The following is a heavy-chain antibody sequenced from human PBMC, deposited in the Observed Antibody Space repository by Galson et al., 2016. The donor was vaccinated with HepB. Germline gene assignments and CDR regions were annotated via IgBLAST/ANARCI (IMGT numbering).Heavy chain of an antibody. CDR1: GFTISSYY. V-gene: IGHV3-66*02. Sequence: SLRLSCAASGFTISSYYMNWVRQAPGKGLEWVSIIYTGGRTYYADSVKGRFTISTDNSKNTLFLQMNSLGTEDTAVYYCARTGSSGHYPGALREDYWGQGILVTVSS. D-gene: IGHD3-22*01. J-gene: IGHJ4*02. CDR2: IYTGGRT. CDR3: ARTGSSGHYPGALREDY.